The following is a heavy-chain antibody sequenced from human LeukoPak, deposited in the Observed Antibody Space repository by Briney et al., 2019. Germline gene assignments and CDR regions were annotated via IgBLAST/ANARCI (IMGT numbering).Heavy chain of an antibody. CDR3: ARSSSGWYFLATI. V-gene: IGHV5-51*01. CDR2: IYPGDSDT. CDR1: GYSFTSYW. J-gene: IGHJ4*02. Sequence: GESLKISCQGSGYSFTSYWIGWVRQMPGKGLEWMGIIYPGDSDTRYSPSFQGQVTISADKSISTAYLQWSSLKASDTAMYYCARSSSGWYFLATIWGQGTLVTVSS. D-gene: IGHD6-19*01.